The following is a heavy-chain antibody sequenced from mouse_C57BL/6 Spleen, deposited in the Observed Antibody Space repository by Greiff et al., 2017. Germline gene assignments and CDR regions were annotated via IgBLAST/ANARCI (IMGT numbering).Heavy chain of an antibody. CDR3: AREDTTVVGAMDY. CDR1: GYAFSSSW. V-gene: IGHV1-82*01. D-gene: IGHD1-1*01. Sequence: QVQLQQSGPELVKPGASVKISCKASGYAFSSSWMNWVKQRPGKGLEWIGRFYPGDGDTNYNGKFKGKATLTADKSSSTAYMQLSSLTSEDSAVYFCAREDTTVVGAMDYWGQGTSVTVSS. J-gene: IGHJ4*01. CDR2: FYPGDGDT.